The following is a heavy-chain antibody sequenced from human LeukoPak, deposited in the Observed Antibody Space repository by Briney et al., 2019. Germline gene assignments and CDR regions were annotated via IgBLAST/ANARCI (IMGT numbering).Heavy chain of an antibody. Sequence: SETLSLTCTVSDDSISTSSHYWGWIRQPPEKGLEWIGSISDSGNTYYNPSLKTRVTISVDTSEIQFSLKLTSVTAADTAVYYCARDRAVGYDFWSGYYSDVWGKGTTVIVSS. CDR3: ARDRAVGYDFWSGYYSDV. D-gene: IGHD3/OR15-3a*01. CDR1: DDSISTSSHY. V-gene: IGHV4-39*07. J-gene: IGHJ6*04. CDR2: ISDSGNT.